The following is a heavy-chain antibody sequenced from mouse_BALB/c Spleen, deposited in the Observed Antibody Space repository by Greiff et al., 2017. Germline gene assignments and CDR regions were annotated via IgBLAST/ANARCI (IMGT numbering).Heavy chain of an antibody. CDR2: IYPYNGGT. CDR3: ARSGYYGGYYAMDY. J-gene: IGHJ4*01. Sequence: EVQLQQSGPELVKPGASVKISCKASGYTFTDYNMHWVKQSHGKSLEWIGYIYPYNGGTGYNQKFTSKATLTVDNSSSTAYMELRSLTSEDSAVYDCARSGYYGGYYAMDYWGQGTSVTVSS. V-gene: IGHV1S29*02. CDR1: GYTFTDYN. D-gene: IGHD1-1*01.